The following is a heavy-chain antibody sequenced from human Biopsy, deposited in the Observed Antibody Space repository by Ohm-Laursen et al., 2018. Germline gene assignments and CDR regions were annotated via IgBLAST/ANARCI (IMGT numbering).Heavy chain of an antibody. Sequence: ASVKVSCKPSGYTFTSYGISWVRQAPGQGLEWMGWINTYNGNTNYAQNLQGRVTMTTDTSTSTAYMELRSLRYDDTAIYYCVREGLDCAGGTCYSGPLDLWGQGTLITVSS. CDR1: GYTFTSYG. CDR3: VREGLDCAGGTCYSGPLDL. D-gene: IGHD2-15*01. V-gene: IGHV1-18*01. CDR2: INTYNGNT. J-gene: IGHJ4*03.